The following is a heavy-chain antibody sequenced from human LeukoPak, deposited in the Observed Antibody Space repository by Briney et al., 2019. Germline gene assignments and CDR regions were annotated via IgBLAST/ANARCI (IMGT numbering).Heavy chain of an antibody. CDR2: IYTSGST. CDR3: ARGTAMAPFDY. Sequence: PSETLSLTCTVSGGSISSGTYYWSWIRQPAGKGLEWIGRIYTSGSTNYNPSLKSRITISVDTSKNQFSLKLSSVTAADTAVYYCARGTAMAPFDYWGQGTLVTVSS. CDR1: GGSISSGTYY. J-gene: IGHJ4*02. V-gene: IGHV4-61*02. D-gene: IGHD5-18*01.